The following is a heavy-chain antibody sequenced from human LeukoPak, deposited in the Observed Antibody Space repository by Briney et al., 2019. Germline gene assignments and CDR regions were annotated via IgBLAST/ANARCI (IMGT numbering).Heavy chain of an antibody. Sequence: PSEALSLTCTVSGGSISSYYWSWIRQPAGKGLEWIGRIYSSGSTNYNPSLESRVTISVDTSKNQFSLELNSVTAADTAVYYCARGSSGWYSIDYWGQGTLVTVSS. CDR2: IYSSGST. CDR1: GGSISSYY. V-gene: IGHV4-4*07. J-gene: IGHJ4*02. CDR3: ARGSSGWYSIDY. D-gene: IGHD6-19*01.